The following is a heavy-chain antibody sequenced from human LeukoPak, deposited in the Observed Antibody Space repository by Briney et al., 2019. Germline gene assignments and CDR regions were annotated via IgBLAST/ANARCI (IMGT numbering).Heavy chain of an antibody. V-gene: IGHV4-39*07. J-gene: IGHJ4*02. CDR3: ARDPTEFTTNFDY. CDR2: IYYSGST. Sequence: PSETLSLTCTVSGGSISSSSYYWGWIRQPPGKGLEWIGSIYYSGSTYYNPSLKSRVTISVDTSKNQFSLKLSSVTAADTAVYYCARDPTEFTTNFDYWGQGTLVTVSS. D-gene: IGHD3-3*01. CDR1: GGSISSSSYY.